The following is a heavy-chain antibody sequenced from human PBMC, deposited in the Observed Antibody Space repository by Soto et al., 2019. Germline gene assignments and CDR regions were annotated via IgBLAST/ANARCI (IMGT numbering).Heavy chain of an antibody. J-gene: IGHJ2*01. CDR2: IIPILGIA. CDR1: GGTFSSYT. Sequence: QVQLVQSGAEVKKPGSSVKVSCKASGGTFSSYTISWVRQAPGQGLEWMGRIIPILGIANYAQKFQGRVTITADKSTSTAYMELRRLRSEDTAVYYCARMKCSGGSCDWYFDLWGRGTLVTVSS. CDR3: ARMKCSGGSCDWYFDL. D-gene: IGHD2-15*01. V-gene: IGHV1-69*02.